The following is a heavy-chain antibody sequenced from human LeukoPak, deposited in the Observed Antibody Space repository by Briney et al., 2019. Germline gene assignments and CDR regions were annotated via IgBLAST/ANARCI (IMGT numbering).Heavy chain of an antibody. CDR3: ARETRIVVVTAIDYYYYYGMDV. CDR1: GFTFSSYG. V-gene: IGHV3-33*01. J-gene: IGHJ6*02. CDR2: IWYDGSNK. Sequence: PGGSPRLSCAASGFTFSSYGMHWVRQAPGKGLEWVAVIWYDGSNKYYADSVKGRFTISRDNSKNTLYLQMNSLRAEDTAVYYCARETRIVVVTAIDYYYYYGMDVWGQGTTVTVSS. D-gene: IGHD2-21*02.